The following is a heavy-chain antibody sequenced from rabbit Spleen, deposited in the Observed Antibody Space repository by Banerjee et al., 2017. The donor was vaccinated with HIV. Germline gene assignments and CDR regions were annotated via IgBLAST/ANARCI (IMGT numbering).Heavy chain of an antibody. CDR2: IDPVFGIT. Sequence: QSLEESGGDRVKPGASLTLTCTASGFSFSSYYMNWVRQAPGKGLEWIGYIDPVFGITYYANWVNGRFSISRENAQNTVLLQMTSLTAADTATYFCARDGAGGSYFALWGQGTLVTVS. J-gene: IGHJ4*01. D-gene: IGHD8-1*01. CDR3: ARDGAGGSYFAL. CDR1: GFSFSSYY. V-gene: IGHV1S40*01.